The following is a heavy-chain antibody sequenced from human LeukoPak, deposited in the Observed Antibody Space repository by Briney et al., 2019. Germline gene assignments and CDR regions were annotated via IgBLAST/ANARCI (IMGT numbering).Heavy chain of an antibody. J-gene: IGHJ4*02. V-gene: IGHV3-11*01. CDR2: ISNSGNTI. Sequence: GSLKLSCAASGFTFGDYYQTWIRPAPGKGLEWLSYISNSGNTIREADSVKGRFTISRDNTQNSLFLHMKSLRAEDTAVYFCARYRVITNDYFDSWGQGTLVTVSS. CDR3: ARYRVITNDYFDS. CDR1: GFTFGDYY. D-gene: IGHD3-16*01.